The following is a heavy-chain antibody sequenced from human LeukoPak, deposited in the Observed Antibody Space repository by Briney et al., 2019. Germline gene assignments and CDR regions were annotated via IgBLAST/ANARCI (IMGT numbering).Heavy chain of an antibody. D-gene: IGHD1-26*01. J-gene: IGHJ3*02. V-gene: IGHV4-30-2*01. CDR1: GGSISSGGYS. Sequence: SETLSLTCAVSGGSISSGGYSWSWIRQPPGKGLEWIGYIYHSGSTYYNPSLKSRVTISVDRSKNQFSLKLSSVTAADTAVYYCARVVGSEVAFDIRGQGTMVTVSS. CDR3: ARVVGSEVAFDI. CDR2: IYHSGST.